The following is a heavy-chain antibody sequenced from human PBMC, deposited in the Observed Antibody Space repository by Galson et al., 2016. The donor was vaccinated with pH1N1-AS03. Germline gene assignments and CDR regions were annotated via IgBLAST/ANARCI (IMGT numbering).Heavy chain of an antibody. J-gene: IGHJ4*02. CDR1: GVSIRGYY. CDR3: TRGGTYSSSSPAYFGY. Sequence: LSLTCSVAGVSIRGYYWNWIRQTPGGGLEWIGYIYNSGSTDFNPSLKSRVTMSMDTSKKQFFLNLTSVTAADTAVYFCTRGGTYSSSSPAYFGYWGQGTLVTVSS. D-gene: IGHD6-6*01. CDR2: IYNSGST. V-gene: IGHV4-59*01.